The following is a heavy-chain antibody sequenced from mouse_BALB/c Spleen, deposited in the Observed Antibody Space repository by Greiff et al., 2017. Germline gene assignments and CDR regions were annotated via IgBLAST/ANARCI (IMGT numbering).Heavy chain of an antibody. CDR3: ARSSSTRITTWFAY. CDR1: GFSLTSYG. V-gene: IGHV2-9*02. CDR2: IWAGGST. D-gene: IGHD2-4*01. Sequence: VQLQESGPGLVAPSQSLSLTCTVSGFSLTSYGVHWVRQPPGKGLEWLGVIWAGGSTNYNSALMSRLSISKDNSKSQVFLKMNSLQTDDTAMYYCARSSSTRITTWFAYWGQGTLVTVSA. J-gene: IGHJ3*01.